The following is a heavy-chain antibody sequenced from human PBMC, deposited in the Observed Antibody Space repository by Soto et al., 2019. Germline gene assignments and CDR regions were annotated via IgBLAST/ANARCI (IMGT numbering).Heavy chain of an antibody. CDR2: IKSKAFGGTP. CDR1: GFTFGEYA. D-gene: IGHD3-3*02. CDR3: TRDHFGSGCSPGAIDS. V-gene: IGHV3-49*01. J-gene: IGHJ5*01. Sequence: GGSLRLSCSPSGFTFGEYAMNWFRQAPGKGLEWVGFIKSKAFGGTPEYTASVKGRFTISRDDSMSIAYLQMNSLKTDDTAVYYCTRDHFGSGCSPGAIDSSCPTTLVSV.